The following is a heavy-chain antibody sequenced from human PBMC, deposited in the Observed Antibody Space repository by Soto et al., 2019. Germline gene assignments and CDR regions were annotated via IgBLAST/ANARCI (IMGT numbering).Heavy chain of an antibody. J-gene: IGHJ4*02. V-gene: IGHV3-30-3*01. CDR2: ISYDGSNN. CDR3: ARDLGGYGDSGDY. Sequence: QVQLVESGGGVVQPGRSLRLSCAASGFTFSSYAMHWVRQAPGKGLEWVAVISYDGSNNYYADSVKGRFTISRDNSKNTLYLQMNSLRAEDTAVYYCARDLGGYGDSGDYWGQGTLVTVSS. D-gene: IGHD4-17*01. CDR1: GFTFSSYA.